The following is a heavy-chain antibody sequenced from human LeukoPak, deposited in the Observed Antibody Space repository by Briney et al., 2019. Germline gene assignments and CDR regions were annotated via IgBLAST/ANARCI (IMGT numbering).Heavy chain of an antibody. CDR1: GGTFSSYA. J-gene: IGHJ6*03. D-gene: IGHD2-2*01. V-gene: IGHV1-69*05. Sequence: ASVKVSCKASGGTFSSYAISWVRRAPGQGLEWMGGIIPIFGTANYARKFQGRVTITTDESTSTAYMELSSLRSEDTVVYYCATADCSSTSCYGGSYYYMDVWGEGTTVTVSS. CDR3: ATADCSSTSCYGGSYYYMDV. CDR2: IIPIFGTA.